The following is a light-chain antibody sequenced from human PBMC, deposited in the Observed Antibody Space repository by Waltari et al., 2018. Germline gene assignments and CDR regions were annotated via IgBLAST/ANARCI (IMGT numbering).Light chain of an antibody. Sequence: SYLLTQPPSVSVAPGQAASITCGGADPGGRSVHWYQQRPGQAPILIVFDDSDRPPGIPERFSGSRSGNTATLTISRVEAGDEADYFCHLWDGLLDHVVFGGGTKLTVL. CDR2: DDS. CDR1: DPGGRS. J-gene: IGLJ2*01. V-gene: IGLV3-21*02. CDR3: HLWDGLLDHVV.